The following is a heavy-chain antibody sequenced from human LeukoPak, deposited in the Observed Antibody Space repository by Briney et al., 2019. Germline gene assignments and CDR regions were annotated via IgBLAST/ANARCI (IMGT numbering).Heavy chain of an antibody. CDR2: ISSSSSSYI. D-gene: IGHD2-21*02. V-gene: IGHV3-21*01. J-gene: IGHJ4*02. Sequence: PGGSLRLSCAASGFTFSSYSMNRVRQAPGKGLEWVSSISSSSSSYIYFADSVKGRFTISRDNAKNSLYLQMNSLRAEDTAVYYCARVPPVTALPDYWGQGTLVTVSS. CDR1: GFTFSSYS. CDR3: ARVPPVTALPDY.